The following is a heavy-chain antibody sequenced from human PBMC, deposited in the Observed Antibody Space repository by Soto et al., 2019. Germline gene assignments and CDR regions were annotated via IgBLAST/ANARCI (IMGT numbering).Heavy chain of an antibody. D-gene: IGHD3-22*01. CDR3: ARDLYYDSSGYYYGWFGP. CDR1: GGSISSYY. CDR2: IYYSGST. Sequence: PSETLSLTCTVSGGSISSYYWSWIRQPPGKGLEWIGYIYYSGSTNYNPSLKSRVTISVDTSKNQFSLKLSSVTAADTAVYYCARDLYYDSSGYYYGWFGPWGQGTLVTVSS. J-gene: IGHJ5*02. V-gene: IGHV4-59*01.